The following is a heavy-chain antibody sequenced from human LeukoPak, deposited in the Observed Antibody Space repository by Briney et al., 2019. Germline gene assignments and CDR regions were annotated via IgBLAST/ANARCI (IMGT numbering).Heavy chain of an antibody. CDR1: GFTFTSSA. CDR3: AAGRIPLWPRNYYYGMDV. J-gene: IGHJ6*02. Sequence: SVKVSCKASGFTFTSSAVQWVRQARGQRLEWIGWIVVGSGNTNYAQKFQERVTITRDMSTSTAYMELSSLRSEDTAVYYCAAGRIPLWPRNYYYGMDVWGQGTTVTVSS. V-gene: IGHV1-58*01. CDR2: IVVGSGNT. D-gene: IGHD5-18*01.